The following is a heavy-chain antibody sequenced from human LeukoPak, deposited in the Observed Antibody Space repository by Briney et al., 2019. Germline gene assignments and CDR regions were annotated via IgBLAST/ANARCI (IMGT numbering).Heavy chain of an antibody. Sequence: GGSLRLSCAASGFTFSSYGMHWVRQAPAKGLEWVAVISYDGSNKYYADSVKGRFTISRDNSKNTLYPQMNSLRAEDTAVYYCANESWQQLFDFDYWGQGTLVTVSS. D-gene: IGHD6-13*01. CDR2: ISYDGSNK. J-gene: IGHJ4*02. CDR1: GFTFSSYG. V-gene: IGHV3-30*18. CDR3: ANESWQQLFDFDY.